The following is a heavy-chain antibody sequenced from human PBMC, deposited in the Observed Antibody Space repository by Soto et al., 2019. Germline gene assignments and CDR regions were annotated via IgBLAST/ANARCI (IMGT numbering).Heavy chain of an antibody. D-gene: IGHD3-16*01. V-gene: IGHV4-30-2*01. CDR3: ARAYGLSYYYYYGMDV. Sequence: PSETLSLTCAVSGGSISSGGYSWSWIRQPPGKGLEWIGYIYHSGSTYYNPSLKSRVTISVDRSKNQFSLKLSSVTAADTAVYYCARAYGLSYYYYYGMDVWGQGTTVT. CDR2: IYHSGST. J-gene: IGHJ6*02. CDR1: GGSISSGGYS.